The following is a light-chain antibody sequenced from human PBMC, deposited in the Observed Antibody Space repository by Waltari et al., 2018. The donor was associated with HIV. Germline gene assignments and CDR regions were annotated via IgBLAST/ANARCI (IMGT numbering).Light chain of an antibody. J-gene: IGLJ1*01. CDR2: QHN. CDR1: KLADKY. V-gene: IGLV3-1*01. Sequence: SYEVSQPPSVSVSPGQTASISCSGDKLADKYVSWYQQKPGQSPVLVIFQHNKRPSGIPERFSGSKSGNTATLTIRGTQTMADADYFCQTWDTSTASYVFGTGTTVTVL. CDR3: QTWDTSTASYV.